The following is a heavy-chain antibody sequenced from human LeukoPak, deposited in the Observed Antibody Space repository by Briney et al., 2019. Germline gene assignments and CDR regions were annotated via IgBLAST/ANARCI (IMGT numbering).Heavy chain of an antibody. CDR1: GYTFTSYG. V-gene: IGHV1-18*01. CDR3: ARAVFGYSSGWYYFDY. J-gene: IGHJ4*02. Sequence: ASVKVSCTASGYTFTSYGISWVRQAPGQGLEWMGWISAYNGNTNYAQKLQGRVTMTTDTSTSTAYMELRSLRSNDTAVYYCARAVFGYSSGWYYFDYWGQGTLVTVSS. D-gene: IGHD6-19*01. CDR2: ISAYNGNT.